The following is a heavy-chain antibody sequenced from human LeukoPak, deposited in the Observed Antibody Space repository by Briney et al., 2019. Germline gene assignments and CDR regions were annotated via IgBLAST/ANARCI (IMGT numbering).Heavy chain of an antibody. J-gene: IGHJ3*02. V-gene: IGHV1-24*01. D-gene: IGHD2-2*01. CDR2: FDPEDGET. CDR3: ATGGYCSSTSCSGGAFDI. CDR1: GYTLTELS. Sequence: ASVKVSCKVSGYTLTELSMHWVRQAPGTGLEWMGGFDPEDGETIYAQKFQGRVTMTEDTSTDTAYMELSSLRSEDTAVYYCATGGYCSSTSCSGGAFDIWGQGTMVTVSS.